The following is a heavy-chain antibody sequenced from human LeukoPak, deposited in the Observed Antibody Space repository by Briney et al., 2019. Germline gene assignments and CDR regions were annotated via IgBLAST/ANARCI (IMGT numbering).Heavy chain of an antibody. J-gene: IGHJ4*02. CDR3: APWLLSDGSIDY. CDR1: GGSFSGYY. CDR2: INHSGST. V-gene: IGHV4-34*01. Sequence: SETLSLTCAVYGGSFSGYYRSWIRQPPGKGLEWVGEINHSGSTNYNPSLKSRVTISVDTSKNQFSLKLSSVTAADTAVYYCAPWLLSDGSIDYWGQGTLVTVSS. D-gene: IGHD3-3*01.